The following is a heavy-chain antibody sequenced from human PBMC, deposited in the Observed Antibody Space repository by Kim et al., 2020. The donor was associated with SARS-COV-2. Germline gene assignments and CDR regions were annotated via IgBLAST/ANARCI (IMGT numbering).Heavy chain of an antibody. CDR3: ARDPVPHMREGTFFDY. Sequence: GGSLRLSCAASGFSFSSYALHWVRQAPGKGLEWVAVISYDGSNKYYADSVKGRFTISRDNSKNTLYLQMNSLRAEDTAVYYCARDPVPHMREGTFFDYWGQGTLVTVSS. CDR2: ISYDGSNK. V-gene: IGHV3-30*04. CDR1: GFSFSSYA. D-gene: IGHD2-2*01. J-gene: IGHJ4*02.